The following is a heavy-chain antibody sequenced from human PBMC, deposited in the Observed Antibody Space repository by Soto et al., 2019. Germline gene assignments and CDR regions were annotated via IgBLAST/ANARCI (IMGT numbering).Heavy chain of an antibody. CDR2: ISGSSGYI. CDR1: GFTFSSYV. J-gene: IGHJ6*02. Sequence: PGGSLRLSCASSGFTFSSYVMSWVRQAPGKGLEWVSSISGSSGYIYYADSVKGRFTISRDNAKNSLYLQMNSLRAEDTAVYYCARYDSSGYYWPYYYYGMDVWGQGTTVTVSS. D-gene: IGHD3-22*01. V-gene: IGHV3-21*01. CDR3: ARYDSSGYYWPYYYYGMDV.